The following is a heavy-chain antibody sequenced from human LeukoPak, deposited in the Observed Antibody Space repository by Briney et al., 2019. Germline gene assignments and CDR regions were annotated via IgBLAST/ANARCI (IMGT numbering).Heavy chain of an antibody. D-gene: IGHD3-10*01. CDR3: ARDLVRGVKNFDY. V-gene: IGHV1-18*01. CDR1: GYTFTSYG. CDR2: ISAYNGNT. J-gene: IGHJ4*02. Sequence: PLASVKVSCKASGYTFTSYGISWVRQAPGQGLEWMGWISAYNGNTNYAQKLQGRVTMTTDTSMSIAYMELGSLKSDDTAVYYCARDLVRGVKNFDYWGQGTLVTVSS.